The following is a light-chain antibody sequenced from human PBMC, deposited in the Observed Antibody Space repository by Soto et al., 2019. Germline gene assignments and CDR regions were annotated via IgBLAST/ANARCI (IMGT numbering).Light chain of an antibody. CDR3: QKSGYSPIP. CDR1: QSVGTY. V-gene: IGKV3-20*01. J-gene: IGKJ5*01. CDR2: AAS. Sequence: EIVMTQSPGTLSLSPGERATLSCRASQSVGTYLAWYQHKPGQAPRLLIYAASSRATGSPNRFSGGGSGTDFTPTISRLETEEFAVYYCQKSGYSPIPVGQGTRREIK.